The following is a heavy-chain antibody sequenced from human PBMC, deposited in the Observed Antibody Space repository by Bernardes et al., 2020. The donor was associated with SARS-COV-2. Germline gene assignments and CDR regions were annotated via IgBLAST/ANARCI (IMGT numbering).Heavy chain of an antibody. CDR2: ISYDGSNK. V-gene: IGHV3-30*18. D-gene: IGHD3-16*02. Sequence: GGSLRLSCAASGFTFSSYGMHWVRQAPGKGLEWVAVISYDGSNKYYADSVKGRFTISRDNSKNTLYLQMNSLRAEDTAVYYCAKEDDYVWGSYRYIGHTPTKRDYWGQGTLVTVSS. CDR3: AKEDDYVWGSYRYIGHTPTKRDY. CDR1: GFTFSSYG. J-gene: IGHJ4*02.